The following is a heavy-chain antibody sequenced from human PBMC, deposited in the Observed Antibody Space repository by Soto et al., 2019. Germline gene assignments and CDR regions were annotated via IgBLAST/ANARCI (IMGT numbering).Heavy chain of an antibody. CDR2: NYYSGIT. V-gene: IGHV4-31*01. D-gene: IGHD6-6*01. J-gene: IGHJ6*02. Sequence: QVQLQESGPGLVKPSQTLSLTCTVSGGSISSGGYYWTWIRQHPGKGLEWIGYNYYSGITYYNPPLKSLVTISLVTSKNQFSLKLSSVTAADTAVYYCARGSSIAGLYYGMDVWGQGTTVTVSS. CDR3: ARGSSIAGLYYGMDV. CDR1: GGSISSGGYY.